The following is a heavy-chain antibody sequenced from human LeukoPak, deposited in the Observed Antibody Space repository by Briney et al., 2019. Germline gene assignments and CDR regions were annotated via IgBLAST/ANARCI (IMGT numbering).Heavy chain of an antibody. CDR1: IGSISSSKW. V-gene: IGHV4-4*02. CDR3: ARGPYHDFWTGVDDNYFHYMDV. CDR2: IYLYGTT. J-gene: IGHJ6*04. D-gene: IGHD3-3*01. Sequence: SETLSLTCSVSIGSISSSKWWSWVRQSPVKGLEWIGEIYLYGTTNYNPSFTSRVTMSVDRSRNQFSLKLTSVTAADTAVYYCARGPYHDFWTGVDDNYFHYMDVWGKGTTVTVSS.